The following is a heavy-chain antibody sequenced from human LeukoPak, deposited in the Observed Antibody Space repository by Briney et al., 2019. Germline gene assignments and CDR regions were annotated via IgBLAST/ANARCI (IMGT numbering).Heavy chain of an antibody. CDR3: ARGKSFNWFDP. CDR1: GRTFSSYA. J-gene: IGHJ5*02. Sequence: SVKVSCKASGRTFSSYAISWVRQAPGQGLEWMGRIIPIFGTANYEKKFQGRVTITTDESTSKAYMELSSLRAEDTAVYYCARGKSFNWFDPWGQGTLVTVSS. D-gene: IGHD3-16*02. V-gene: IGHV1-69*05. CDR2: IIPIFGTA.